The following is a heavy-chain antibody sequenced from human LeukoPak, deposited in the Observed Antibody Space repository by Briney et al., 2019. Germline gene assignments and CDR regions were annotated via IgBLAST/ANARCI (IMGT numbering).Heavy chain of an antibody. CDR2: ISSSGSST. Sequence: GGSLRLSCATAGFTFSDFYMSWIRQAPGKGLEWISYISSSGSSTNYADSVKGRFTISRDNAKNSLYLQMNSLRDEDTAVYYCARDPIVGARGSFDYWGQGTLVTVSS. CDR3: ARDPIVGARGSFDY. CDR1: GFTFSDFY. D-gene: IGHD2-15*01. J-gene: IGHJ4*02. V-gene: IGHV3-11*06.